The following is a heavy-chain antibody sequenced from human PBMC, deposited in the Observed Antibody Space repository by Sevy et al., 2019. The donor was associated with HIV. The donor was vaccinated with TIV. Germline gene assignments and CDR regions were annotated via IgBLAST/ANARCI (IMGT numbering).Heavy chain of an antibody. D-gene: IGHD4-17*01. CDR1: GFTFSSYS. CDR2: ISSSSSYI. Sequence: GGSLRLSCAASGFTFSSYSMNWVRQAPGKGLEWVSSISSSSSYIYYADSVKGRFTISRDNAKNSLYLQMNSLRAEDTAVYYRARDSDDYGDEYFDLWGRGTLVTVSS. J-gene: IGHJ2*01. V-gene: IGHV3-21*01. CDR3: ARDSDDYGDEYFDL.